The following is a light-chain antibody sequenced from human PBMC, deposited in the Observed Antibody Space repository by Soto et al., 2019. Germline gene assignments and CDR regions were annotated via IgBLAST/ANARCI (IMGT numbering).Light chain of an antibody. V-gene: IGLV2-14*01. CDR2: QVS. Sequence: QSALTQPASASGSPGQSITISCTGTSSDVGDYNYVSWYQQHPGKAPKLMIYQVSNRPSGVSNRFSGSKSGNTASLTISGLQAEDEADYYCSSYAPSTPVVFGGGTKLTVL. CDR1: SSDVGDYNY. J-gene: IGLJ2*01. CDR3: SSYAPSTPVV.